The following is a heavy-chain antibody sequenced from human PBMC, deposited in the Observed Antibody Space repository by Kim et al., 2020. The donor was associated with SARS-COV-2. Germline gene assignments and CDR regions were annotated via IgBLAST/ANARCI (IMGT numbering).Heavy chain of an antibody. CDR2: ISGTGANA. D-gene: IGHD5-18*01. CDR3: VRDGYNQIAFDH. CDR1: GFALVNYA. J-gene: IGHJ4*02. Sequence: GGSLRLSCGASGFALVNYAMSWVRQAPGKGLEWVSYISGTGANADYGDSVKGRFTISRDNSKNMLYLQLNSLRAEDTAVYYCVRDGYNQIAFDHWGRGT. V-gene: IGHV3-23*01.